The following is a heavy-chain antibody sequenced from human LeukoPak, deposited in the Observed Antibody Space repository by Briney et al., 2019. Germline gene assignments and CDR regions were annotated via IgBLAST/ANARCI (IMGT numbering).Heavy chain of an antibody. CDR2: ISSYSGKT. V-gene: IGHV1-18*01. D-gene: IGHD2-2*01. CDR1: GYPFINYG. CDR3: ARDFWVRHSAPAPKDL. Sequence: ASVKVSCKASGYPFINYGISWVRQAPGQGLEGMGWISSYSGKTKYAQRFQGRVIMTTDTSTSTAYMELRSLRSDDTAVFYCARDFWVRHSAPAPKDLWGRGTLVTVSS. J-gene: IGHJ5*02.